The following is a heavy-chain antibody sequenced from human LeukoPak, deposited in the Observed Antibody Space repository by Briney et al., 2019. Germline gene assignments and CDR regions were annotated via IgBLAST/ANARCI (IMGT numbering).Heavy chain of an antibody. CDR1: GGSFSGYY. D-gene: IGHD3-10*01. V-gene: IGHV4-34*01. Sequence: SETLSLTCAVYGGSFSGYYWSWIRQPPGKGLEWIGEINHSGSTNYNPSLKSRVTISVDTSKNQFSLKLSSVTAADTAVYYCARDRLAMVRGVIPKEAWGWFDPWGQGTLVTVSS. CDR2: INHSGST. CDR3: ARDRLAMVRGVIPKEAWGWFDP. J-gene: IGHJ5*02.